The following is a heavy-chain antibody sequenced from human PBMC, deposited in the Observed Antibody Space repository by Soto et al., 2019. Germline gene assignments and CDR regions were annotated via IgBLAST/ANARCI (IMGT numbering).Heavy chain of an antibody. J-gene: IGHJ5*01. D-gene: IGHD5-12*01. CDR1: GFTFSSYA. CDR2: ISGSGGST. CDR3: AKDRGYSGYDNWFDS. Sequence: SGGSLRLSCAASGFTFSSYAMSWIRQAPGQGLEWVSGISGSGGSTNYADSVKGRFTISRDNSENTLYLQMNSLRAEDTAVYYCAKDRGYSGYDNWFDSWGQGTLVTVSS. V-gene: IGHV3-23*01.